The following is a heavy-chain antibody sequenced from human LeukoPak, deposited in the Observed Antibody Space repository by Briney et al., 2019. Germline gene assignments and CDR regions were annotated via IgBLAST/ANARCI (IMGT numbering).Heavy chain of an antibody. Sequence: PGGSLGLSCAASGFTFSSYGMHWVRQAPGKGLEWVAVIWYDGSNKYYADSVKGRFTISRDNSKNTLYLQMNSLRAEDTAVYYCARMYGGNWFDPWGQGTLVTVSS. CDR1: GFTFSSYG. J-gene: IGHJ5*02. CDR3: ARMYGGNWFDP. CDR2: IWYDGSNK. D-gene: IGHD4-23*01. V-gene: IGHV3-33*01.